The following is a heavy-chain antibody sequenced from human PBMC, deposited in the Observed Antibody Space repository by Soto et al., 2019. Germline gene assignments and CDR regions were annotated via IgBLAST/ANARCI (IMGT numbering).Heavy chain of an antibody. V-gene: IGHV1-46*01. Sequence: QVQLVQSGAEVKKPGASVKVSCKASGYTFTSYYMHWVRQAPGQGLEWMGIINPSGGSTSYAQKFLGRVTMTRDTSTSTVYMELSSLRSEDTAVYYCARGVVKYYYDSSGYTYFDYWGQGTLVTVSS. CDR3: ARGVVKYYYDSSGYTYFDY. CDR2: INPSGGST. CDR1: GYTFTSYY. D-gene: IGHD3-22*01. J-gene: IGHJ4*02.